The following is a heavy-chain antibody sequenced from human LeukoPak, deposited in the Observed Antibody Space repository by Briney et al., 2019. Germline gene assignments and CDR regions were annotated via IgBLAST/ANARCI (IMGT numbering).Heavy chain of an antibody. CDR2: INAGYGNT. Sequence: ASVKVSCKTSGYTFTNYAIHWVRQAPGQRLEWMGWINAGYGNTKYSQKFQGRVTLTSDTSANTAYMDLSSLKSEDTAVYYCASDSSGYYYFDYWGQGTLVTVSS. J-gene: IGHJ4*02. D-gene: IGHD3-22*01. CDR1: GYTFTNYA. CDR3: ASDSSGYYYFDY. V-gene: IGHV1-3*01.